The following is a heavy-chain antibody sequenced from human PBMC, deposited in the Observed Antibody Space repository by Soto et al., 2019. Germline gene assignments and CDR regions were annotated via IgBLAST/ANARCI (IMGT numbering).Heavy chain of an antibody. J-gene: IGHJ4*02. Sequence: QVQLVLSGGGVVQPGWSLRLSCAGSGITVFNHAMYWVRQAPGKGLDWVAVISPDGSHEYYGDSVKGRFSVSRDDSKNTVFLQMSGLRPDDTAVYYCATVGPGGGGDYWGQGTLVTVSS. CDR2: ISPDGSHE. D-gene: IGHD3-16*01. CDR1: GITVFNHA. V-gene: IGHV3-30*03. CDR3: ATVGPGGGGDY.